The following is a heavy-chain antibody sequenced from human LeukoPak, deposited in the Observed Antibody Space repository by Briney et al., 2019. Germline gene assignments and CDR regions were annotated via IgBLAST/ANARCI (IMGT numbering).Heavy chain of an antibody. CDR1: GFTFSSYS. J-gene: IGHJ4*02. D-gene: IGHD6-19*01. CDR2: ISSSSSYI. Sequence: GGSLRLSCAASGFTFSSYSMNWVRQAPGKGLEWVSSISSSSSYIYYADSVKGRFTISRDNAKNSLYLQMNSLRAEDTAVYYCASPYSSGWYNAGGYWGQGTLVTVSS. V-gene: IGHV3-21*01. CDR3: ASPYSSGWYNAGGY.